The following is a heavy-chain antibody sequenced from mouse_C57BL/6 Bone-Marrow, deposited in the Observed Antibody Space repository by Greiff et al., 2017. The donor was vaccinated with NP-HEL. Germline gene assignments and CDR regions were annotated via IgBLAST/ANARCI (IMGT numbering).Heavy chain of an antibody. J-gene: IGHJ2*01. Sequence: EVKLVESEGGLVQPGRSMKLSCTASGFTFSDYYMAWVRQVPEKGLEWVANINYDGSSTYYLDSLKSRFIISRDNAKNILYLQMSSLKSEDTATYYCARSYYYGSSPYFDYWGQGTTLTVSS. D-gene: IGHD1-1*01. V-gene: IGHV5-16*01. CDR1: GFTFSDYY. CDR2: INYDGSST. CDR3: ARSYYYGSSPYFDY.